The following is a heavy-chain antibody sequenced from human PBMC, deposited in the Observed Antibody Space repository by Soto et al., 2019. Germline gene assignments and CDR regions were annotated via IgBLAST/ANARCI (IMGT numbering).Heavy chain of an antibody. V-gene: IGHV4-59*08. D-gene: IGHD3-10*01. J-gene: IGHJ4*02. CDR3: ARRYGSGFDY. CDR1: GGSISSYY. CDR2: IYYSGST. Sequence: SETLSLTCTVSGGSISSYYWSWIRQPPGKGLERIRHIYYSGSTNYNPSHKSRVTISEDTSKNQFSLKLSSVTAADTAVYYCARRYGSGFDYWGQGTLVTVS.